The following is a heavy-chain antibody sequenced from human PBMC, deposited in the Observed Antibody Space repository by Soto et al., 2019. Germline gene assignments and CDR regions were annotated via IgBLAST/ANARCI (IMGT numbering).Heavy chain of an antibody. V-gene: IGHV4-4*07. Sequence: QVQLQESGPGVVKPSETLSLTCTVSGGSISSYYWSWIRQPAGKGLEWIGRVYTSGSTNYNPSLRSRVTMSVDTSKNQFSLKLNSVTAADTAVYYCARDRPIVATSGYGMDVWGQGTAVTVSS. D-gene: IGHD5-12*01. CDR2: VYTSGST. J-gene: IGHJ6*02. CDR3: ARDRPIVATSGYGMDV. CDR1: GGSISSYY.